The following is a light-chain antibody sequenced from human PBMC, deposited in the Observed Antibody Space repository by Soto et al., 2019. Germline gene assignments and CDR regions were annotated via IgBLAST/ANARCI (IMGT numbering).Light chain of an antibody. CDR3: QQYGRSPGYS. CDR2: GAS. Sequence: EIVLTQSPGTLSLSPGERATLSCRASQSVSSSYLAWYQQKPGQAPRLLIYGASSRATGIPDRFSGSGSGTDFTLTISRLEPEDFAVYYCQQYGRSPGYSFGQGTKPEIK. J-gene: IGKJ2*01. CDR1: QSVSSSY. V-gene: IGKV3-20*01.